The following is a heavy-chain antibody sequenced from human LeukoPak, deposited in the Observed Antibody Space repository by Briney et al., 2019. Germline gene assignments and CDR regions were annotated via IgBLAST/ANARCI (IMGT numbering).Heavy chain of an antibody. J-gene: IGHJ2*01. V-gene: IGHV3-30*04. D-gene: IGHD6-13*01. CDR2: ISYDGSNK. CDR1: GFTFSNYA. Sequence: GGSLRLSCAASGFTFSNYAMSWVRQAPGKGLQWVAVISYDGSNKYHTDSVKGRFTISRDNSKNTLYLQMNSLRAEDTAVYYCAKDSEIAAAGSYWYFDLWGRGTLVTVSS. CDR3: AKDSEIAAAGSYWYFDL.